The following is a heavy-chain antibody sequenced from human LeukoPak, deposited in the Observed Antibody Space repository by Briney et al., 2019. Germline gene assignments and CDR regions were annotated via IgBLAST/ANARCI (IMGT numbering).Heavy chain of an antibody. Sequence: WXRQAPGXGLEWIARIIPILGIANYAQKFQGRVTLTADKSTSTAYMELSSLRSEDTAVYYCALTVTHLLDWGQGPLVTVSS. D-gene: IGHD4-17*01. J-gene: IGHJ4*02. V-gene: IGHV1-69*02. CDR2: IIPILGIA. CDR3: ALTVTHLLD.